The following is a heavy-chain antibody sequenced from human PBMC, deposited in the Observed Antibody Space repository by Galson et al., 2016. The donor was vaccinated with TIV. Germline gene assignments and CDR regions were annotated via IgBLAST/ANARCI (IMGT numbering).Heavy chain of an antibody. J-gene: IGHJ4*02. Sequence: SVKVSCKVSGYSFTEVVMHWVRQAPGKGLEWMGGFDPEVGRTIYAQKLQGRVTMTADTSTDTAYMELGSLRFEDTAVYYCATVAWFPGLSLDNWGQGTLVTVSS. V-gene: IGHV1-24*01. CDR3: ATVAWFPGLSLDN. D-gene: IGHD3-22*01. CDR1: GYSFTEVV. CDR2: FDPEVGRT.